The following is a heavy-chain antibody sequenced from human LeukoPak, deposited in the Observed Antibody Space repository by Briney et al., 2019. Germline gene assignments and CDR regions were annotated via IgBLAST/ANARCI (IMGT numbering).Heavy chain of an antibody. CDR2: ISYDGSNK. V-gene: IGHV3-30*18. D-gene: IGHD3-22*01. J-gene: IGHJ4*02. CDR3: AKVPLGVVVADY. CDR1: GFTFSSYG. Sequence: GRSLRLSYAASGFTFSSYGMHWVRQAPGKGLEWVAVISYDGSNKYYADSVKGRFTISRDNSKNTLYLQMNSLRAEDTAVYYCAKVPLGVVVADYWGQGTLVTVSS.